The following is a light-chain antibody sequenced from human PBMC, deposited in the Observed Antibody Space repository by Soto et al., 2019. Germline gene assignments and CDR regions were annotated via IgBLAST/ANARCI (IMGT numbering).Light chain of an antibody. CDR2: DAS. J-gene: IGKJ2*01. CDR3: QQFSSYPYT. Sequence: AIQLTQSPSSLSASVGDRVTITCRATQDISSALAWFHQKPGEGPKLLIYDASRLESGVPSRFSGSGAGTDFTLTISGLQPEDFATYYCQQFSSYPYTFGQGTKLEI. V-gene: IGKV1-13*02. CDR1: QDISSA.